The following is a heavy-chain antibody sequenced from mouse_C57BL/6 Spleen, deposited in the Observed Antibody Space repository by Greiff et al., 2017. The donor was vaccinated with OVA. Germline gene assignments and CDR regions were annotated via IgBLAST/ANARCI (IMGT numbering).Heavy chain of an antibody. CDR2: ISYSGST. CDR3: ARYIPYDYYAMDY. D-gene: IGHD6-5*01. J-gene: IGHJ4*01. V-gene: IGHV3-8*01. Sequence: EVKVEESGPGLAKPSQTLSLTCSVTGYSITSDYWNWIRKFPGNKLEYMGYISYSGSTYYTPSLRSRISITRDTSKTPYYLQLNSVTTEDTATYYCARYIPYDYYAMDYWGQGTSVTVSS. CDR1: GYSITSDY.